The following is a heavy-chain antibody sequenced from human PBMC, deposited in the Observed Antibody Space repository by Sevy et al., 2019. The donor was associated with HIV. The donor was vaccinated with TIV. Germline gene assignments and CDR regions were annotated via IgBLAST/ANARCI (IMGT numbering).Heavy chain of an antibody. D-gene: IGHD5-18*01. CDR3: AKDIAGAYTYGYDSANFDY. Sequence: GGSVRLSCAASGFTFRNYALGWVRQAPGKGLEWVSALSGSGDNAYYADSVKGRFTISRDNSKNTLNLQMKSLRAEDTAMYYCAKDIAGAYTYGYDSANFDYWGQGTLVTVSS. V-gene: IGHV3-23*01. J-gene: IGHJ4*02. CDR2: LSGSGDNA. CDR1: GFTFRNYA.